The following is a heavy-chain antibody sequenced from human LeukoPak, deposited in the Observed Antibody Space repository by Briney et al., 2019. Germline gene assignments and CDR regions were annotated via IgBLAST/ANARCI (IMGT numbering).Heavy chain of an antibody. Sequence: ASGKVSCKASGYTFTGYYMHWVRQAPGQGLEWMGWINPNSGGTNYAQKFQGGVTMTRDTSISTAYMELSRLRSDDTAVYYCARANFEYSSSSESSYYYYYMDVWGKGTTVTVSS. CDR2: INPNSGGT. V-gene: IGHV1-2*02. D-gene: IGHD6-6*01. J-gene: IGHJ6*03. CDR3: ARANFEYSSSSESSYYYYYMDV. CDR1: GYTFTGYY.